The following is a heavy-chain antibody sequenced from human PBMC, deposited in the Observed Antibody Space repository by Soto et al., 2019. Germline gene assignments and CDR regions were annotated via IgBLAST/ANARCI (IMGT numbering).Heavy chain of an antibody. Sequence: PSETLSLTCTVSGGSISSYYWSWIRQPPGKGLEWIGSIYYSGSTYYNPSLKSRVTISVDTSKNQFSLKLSSVTAADTAVYYCARRIVVVPAAMISWFDPWGQGTLVTVSS. CDR3: ARRIVVVPAAMISWFDP. J-gene: IGHJ5*02. CDR2: IYYSGST. V-gene: IGHV4-39*01. D-gene: IGHD2-2*01. CDR1: GGSISSYY.